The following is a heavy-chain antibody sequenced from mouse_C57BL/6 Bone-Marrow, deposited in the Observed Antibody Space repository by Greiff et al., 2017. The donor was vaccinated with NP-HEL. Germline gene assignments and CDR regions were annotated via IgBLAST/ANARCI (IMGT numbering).Heavy chain of an antibody. CDR3: ARRNYSKRYFDV. V-gene: IGHV1-64*01. Sequence: QVQLKQPGAELVKPGASVKLSCKASGYTFTSYWMHWVKQRPGQGLEWIGMIHPNSGSTNYNEKFKSKATLTVDKSSSTAYMQLSSLTSEDSAVYYCARRNYSKRYFDVWGTGTTVTVSS. CDR1: GYTFTSYW. D-gene: IGHD2-5*01. CDR2: IHPNSGST. J-gene: IGHJ1*03.